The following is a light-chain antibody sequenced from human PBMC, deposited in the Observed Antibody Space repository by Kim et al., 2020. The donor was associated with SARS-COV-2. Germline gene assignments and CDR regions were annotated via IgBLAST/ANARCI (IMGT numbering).Light chain of an antibody. V-gene: IGKV1-5*03. Sequence: SAAVGDRITITCRASQNINSVLAWYQQKPGRAPKLLIYQASTLQSGVPSRFTGSGSGTEFTLTINSLQPDDFATYYCQQYISYSTFGQGTKLEI. CDR2: QAS. CDR3: QQYISYST. J-gene: IGKJ2*01. CDR1: QNINSV.